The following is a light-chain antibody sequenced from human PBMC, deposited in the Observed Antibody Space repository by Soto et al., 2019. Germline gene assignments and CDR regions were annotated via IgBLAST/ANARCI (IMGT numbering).Light chain of an antibody. CDR2: GAS. CDR3: QQYGSTPWS. Sequence: EVVLTQSPGTLSLSPGERATLSCRASQSVSSTYLAWYQQRPGQAPRLLIYGASTRATDIPDRISGSGSGTDFNLTVSRLEPEDFAVYYCQQYGSTPWSFGQGTKVEIK. J-gene: IGKJ1*01. V-gene: IGKV3-20*01. CDR1: QSVSSTY.